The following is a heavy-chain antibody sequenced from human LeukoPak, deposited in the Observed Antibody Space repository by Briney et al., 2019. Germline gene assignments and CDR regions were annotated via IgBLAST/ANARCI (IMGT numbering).Heavy chain of an antibody. D-gene: IGHD5-18*01. Sequence: ASVKVSCKASGYTFTSYYMHWVRQAPGQGLEWMGIINPSGGSTSYAQKFQGRVTMTTDTSTSTAYMELRSLRSDDTAVYYCARGYSYGQHYYYYMDVWGKGTTVTVSS. V-gene: IGHV1-46*01. CDR2: INPSGGST. CDR1: GYTFTSYY. CDR3: ARGYSYGQHYYYYMDV. J-gene: IGHJ6*03.